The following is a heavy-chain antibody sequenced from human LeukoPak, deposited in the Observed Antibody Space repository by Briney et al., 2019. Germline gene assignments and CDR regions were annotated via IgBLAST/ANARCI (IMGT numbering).Heavy chain of an antibody. Sequence: EASVKVSCTASGYTFTGYYMHWVRQAPGQGLEWLGRIIPILGIANYAQKFQGKVTITADKSTSTAYMELSSLRSEDTAVYYCARDSEGSSGYYDSHDYWGQGTLVTVSS. D-gene: IGHD3-22*01. CDR2: IIPILGIA. J-gene: IGHJ4*02. V-gene: IGHV1-69*04. CDR3: ARDSEGSSGYYDSHDY. CDR1: GYTFTGYY.